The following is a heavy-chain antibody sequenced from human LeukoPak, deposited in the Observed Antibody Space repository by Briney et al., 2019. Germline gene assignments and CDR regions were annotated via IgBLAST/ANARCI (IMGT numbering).Heavy chain of an antibody. Sequence: SETLSLTCAVSGYSISTGYYWGWIRPPPGKGLEWIGNIYHSGNAYYNPSLKSRVTISVDTSKNQFSLKLSSVTAAGTAVYYCARRGYSYGSPFDYWGQGTLVTVSS. D-gene: IGHD5-18*01. V-gene: IGHV4-38-2*01. CDR1: GYSISTGYY. CDR3: ARRGYSYGSPFDY. J-gene: IGHJ4*02. CDR2: IYHSGNA.